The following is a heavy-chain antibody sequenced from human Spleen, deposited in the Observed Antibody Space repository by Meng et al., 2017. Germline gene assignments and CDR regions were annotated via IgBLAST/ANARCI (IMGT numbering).Heavy chain of an antibody. CDR2: ISSSSTYI. D-gene: IGHD4-23*01. CDR3: AIDYGGDSGGY. V-gene: IGHV3-21*03. CDR1: GFTFSNYT. J-gene: IGHJ4*02. Sequence: GESLKISCAASGFTFSNYTMNWVRQAPGKGLEWVSFISSSSTYIYYADSVKGRFTISRDNAKNTLYLQMNSLRVEGTAVYYCAIDYGGDSGGYWGQGTLVTVSS.